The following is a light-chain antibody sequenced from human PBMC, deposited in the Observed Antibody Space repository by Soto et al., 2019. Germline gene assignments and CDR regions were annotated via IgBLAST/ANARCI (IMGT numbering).Light chain of an antibody. CDR3: SSYTSSGTYV. J-gene: IGLJ1*01. CDR2: DVS. V-gene: IGLV2-14*01. Sequence: ALAQPASVSGSPGQSITISCTGTSSDVGGYNYVSWYQQHPGKAPQVMIYDVSNRPSGVSYRFSASKSGNTASLTISWLQAEDEADYFCSSYTSSGTYVLGTGTKVTVL. CDR1: SSDVGGYNY.